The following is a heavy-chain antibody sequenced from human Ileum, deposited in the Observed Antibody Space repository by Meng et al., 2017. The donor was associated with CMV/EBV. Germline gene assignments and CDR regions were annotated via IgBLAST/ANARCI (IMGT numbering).Heavy chain of an antibody. CDR3: ARGTRVGATPLGWIDP. CDR2: ISGSGSTK. Sequence: GESLKISCAASGFPFTTYEFNWVRQAPGKGLEWVSYISGSGSTKFYADSVKGRFTISRDNANNSLSLQMNSLRAEDTAVYYCARGTRVGATPLGWIDPWGQGTLVTVSS. V-gene: IGHV3-48*03. D-gene: IGHD1-26*01. J-gene: IGHJ5*02. CDR1: GFPFTTYE.